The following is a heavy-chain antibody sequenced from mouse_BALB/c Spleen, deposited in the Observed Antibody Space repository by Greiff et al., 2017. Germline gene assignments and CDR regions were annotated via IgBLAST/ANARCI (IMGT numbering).Heavy chain of an antibody. J-gene: IGHJ1*01. CDR1: GYTFSSYW. Sequence: QVQLKESGAELMKPGASVKISCKATGYTFSSYWIEWVKQRPGHGLEWIGEILPGSGSTNYNEKFKGKATFTADTSSNTAYMQLSSLTSEDSAVYYCARGGPYWYFDVWGAGTTVTVSS. CDR2: ILPGSGST. V-gene: IGHV1-9*01. CDR3: ARGGPYWYFDV. D-gene: IGHD1-1*02.